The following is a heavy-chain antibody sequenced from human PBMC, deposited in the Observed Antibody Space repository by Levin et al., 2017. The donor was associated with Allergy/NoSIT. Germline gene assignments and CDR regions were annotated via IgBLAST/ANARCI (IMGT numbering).Heavy chain of an antibody. Sequence: AASVKVSCQASGYSFTSYWFGWVRQRPGKGLEWMGLIFPSDSDTRVSPSFQGQIIMSVDKSINTAYLQWSSLKASDSAMYYCARRDSDGSNSFDYWGQGTLSPSPQ. CDR1: GYSFTSYW. D-gene: IGHD4-23*01. V-gene: IGHV5-51*01. CDR2: IFPSDSDT. J-gene: IGHJ4*02. CDR3: ARRDSDGSNSFDY.